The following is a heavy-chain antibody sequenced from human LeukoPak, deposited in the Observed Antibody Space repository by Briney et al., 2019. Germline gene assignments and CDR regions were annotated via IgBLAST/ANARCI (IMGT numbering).Heavy chain of an antibody. CDR1: GGSFSGYY. Sequence: SETLSLTCAVYGGSFSGYYWSWIRQPPGKGLEWIGEINHSGSTSYNPSLKSRVTISVDTSKNQFYLKLNSVTAADTAVYYCARASRQITIFGVVFDYWGQGTLVTVPS. D-gene: IGHD3-3*01. CDR2: INHSGST. J-gene: IGHJ4*02. CDR3: ARASRQITIFGVVFDY. V-gene: IGHV4-34*01.